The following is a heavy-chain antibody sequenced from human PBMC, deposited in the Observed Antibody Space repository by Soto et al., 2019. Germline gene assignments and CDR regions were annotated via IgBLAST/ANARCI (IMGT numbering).Heavy chain of an antibody. CDR2: IIPIFGTA. V-gene: IGHV1-69*06. Sequence: GASVKVSCKASGGTFSSYAISWVRQAPGQGLEWMGGIIPIFGTANYAQKFQGRVTITADKSTSTAYMELSSLRSEDTAVYYCAYCGSFTVTSSVDAFDIWGQGTMVTVSS. CDR3: AYCGSFTVTSSVDAFDI. CDR1: GGTFSSYA. D-gene: IGHD4-4*01. J-gene: IGHJ3*02.